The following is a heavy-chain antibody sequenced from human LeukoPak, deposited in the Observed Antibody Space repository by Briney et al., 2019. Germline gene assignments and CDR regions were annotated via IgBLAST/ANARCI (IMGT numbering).Heavy chain of an antibody. J-gene: IGHJ4*02. CDR3: AKDENIAVAGIIDY. CDR2: ISWNSGRI. CDR1: GCTFDDYA. Sequence: GGSLRLSCAASGCTFDDYAMHWVRQAPGKGLEWVSGISWNSGRIGYADSVKGRFTISRDNAKNSLYLQMNSLRAEDTALYYCAKDENIAVAGIIDYWGQGTLVTVSS. D-gene: IGHD6-19*01. V-gene: IGHV3-9*01.